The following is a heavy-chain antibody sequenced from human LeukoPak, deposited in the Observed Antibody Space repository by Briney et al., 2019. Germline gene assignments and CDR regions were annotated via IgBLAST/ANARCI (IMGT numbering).Heavy chain of an antibody. V-gene: IGHV3-21*01. D-gene: IGHD3-10*01. CDR1: GFTFSSYS. J-gene: IGHJ6*03. CDR2: ISSSSSYI. Sequence: PGGSLRLSCVASGFTFSSYSMNWVRQAPGKGLEWVSSISSSSSYIYYADSVKGRFTISRDNAKNSLYLQMNSLRAEDTAVYYCARGGSGSYHYYYMDVWGKGTTVTISS. CDR3: ARGGSGSYHYYYMDV.